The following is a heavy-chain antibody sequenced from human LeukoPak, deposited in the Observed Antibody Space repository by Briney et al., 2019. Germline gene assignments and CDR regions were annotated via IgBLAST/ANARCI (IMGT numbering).Heavy chain of an antibody. Sequence: SETLSLTCAVYGGSFSGYYWSWIRQPPGKGLEWIGEINHSGSTNYNPSLKSRVTISVDTSKNQFSLKLSSVTAADTAVYYCARKYCSGGSCYNYWGQGTLVTVSS. V-gene: IGHV4-34*01. CDR2: INHSGST. J-gene: IGHJ4*02. D-gene: IGHD2-15*01. CDR1: GGSFSGYY. CDR3: ARKYCSGGSCYNY.